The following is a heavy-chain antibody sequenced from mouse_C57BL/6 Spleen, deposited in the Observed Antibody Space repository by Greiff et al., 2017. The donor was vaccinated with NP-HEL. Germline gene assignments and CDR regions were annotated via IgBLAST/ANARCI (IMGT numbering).Heavy chain of an antibody. CDR1: GYTFTSYW. J-gene: IGHJ2*01. D-gene: IGHD2-1*01. V-gene: IGHV1-61*01. CDR2: IYPSDSET. CDR3: ARDVYSDFDY. Sequence: VQLQQPGAELVRPGSSVKLSCKASGYTFTSYWMDWVKQRPGQGLEWIGNIYPSDSETHYNQKFKDKATLTVDKSSSTAYMQLSSLTSEDSAVYYCARDVYSDFDYWGQGTTLTVSS.